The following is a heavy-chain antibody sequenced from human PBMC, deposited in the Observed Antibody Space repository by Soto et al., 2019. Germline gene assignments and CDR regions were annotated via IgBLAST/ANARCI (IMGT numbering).Heavy chain of an antibody. CDR3: ATPRGGYGLHDI. CDR1: GCSFSDSY. CDR2: ICVSSAYT. J-gene: IGHJ3*02. Sequence: PGGTLRLSCAASGCSFSDSYMSWVRQAPGKGMEWVAYICVSSAYTGYADSVQDRFTIFRDNGTKSLYLHLNNIRVEETPVYYCATPRGGYGLHDICRHGTTVSV. V-gene: IGHV3-11*06. D-gene: IGHD3-10*01.